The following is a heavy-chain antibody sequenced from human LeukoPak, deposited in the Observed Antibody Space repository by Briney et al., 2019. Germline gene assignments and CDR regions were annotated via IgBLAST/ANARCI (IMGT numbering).Heavy chain of an antibody. D-gene: IGHD6-6*01. CDR1: GGSISSYY. J-gene: IGHJ4*02. CDR3: ARDLQYSSPLGY. Sequence: SSETLSLTCTVSGGSISSYYWSWIRQPPGKGLEWIGYIYHSGSTYYNPSLKSRVTISVDRSKNQFSLKLSSVTAADTAVYYCARDLQYSSPLGYWGQGTLVTVSS. CDR2: IYHSGST. V-gene: IGHV4-59*12.